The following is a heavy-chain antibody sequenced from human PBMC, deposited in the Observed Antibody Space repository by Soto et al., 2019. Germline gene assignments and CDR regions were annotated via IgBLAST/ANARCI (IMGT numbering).Heavy chain of an antibody. CDR2: ISCDGSNK. V-gene: IGHV3-30-3*01. CDR3: ASPLALAAACIVEGYFHY. D-gene: IGHD6-13*01. J-gene: IGHJ4*01. CDR1: GFTFSSYA. Sequence: QVQLVESGGGVVQPGRSLRLSCAASGFTFSSYAMHWVRQAPGKGLEWVAVISCDGSNKYYADSVKGRFTISRDNXKXTXXLLMTSMRSVNTPVYYCASPLALAAACIVEGYFHYWGHGTLVTVYS.